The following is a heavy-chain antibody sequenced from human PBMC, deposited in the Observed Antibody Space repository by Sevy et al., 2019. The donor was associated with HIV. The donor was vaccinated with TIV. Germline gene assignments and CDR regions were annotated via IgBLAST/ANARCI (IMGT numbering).Heavy chain of an antibody. CDR3: AKMQGGSYNYYGMDV. CDR1: GFIFSTYG. CDR2: LSFDGSDK. J-gene: IGHJ6*02. Sequence: GGSLRLSCAASGFIFSTYGIHWVRQAPGKGLEWVAVLSFDGSDKYYADSVRGRFTISRDNSKNTQYLQMNSLRVEDTAIYYCAKMQGGSYNYYGMDVWGQGTTVTVSS. D-gene: IGHD1-26*01. V-gene: IGHV3-30*18.